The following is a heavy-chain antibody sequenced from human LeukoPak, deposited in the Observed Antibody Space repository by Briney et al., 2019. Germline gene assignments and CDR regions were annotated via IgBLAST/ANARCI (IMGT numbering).Heavy chain of an antibody. J-gene: IGHJ4*02. Sequence: ASVKVSCKASGYTFTSYDINWVRQATGQGLEWMGWMNPNNGNTGYAQKFQGRVTMTRNTSISTAYMELSSLRSEDTAVYYCARDLSTTVTTADYWGQGTLVTVSS. CDR3: ARDLSTTVTTADY. CDR2: MNPNNGNT. D-gene: IGHD4-17*01. V-gene: IGHV1-8*01. CDR1: GYTFTSYD.